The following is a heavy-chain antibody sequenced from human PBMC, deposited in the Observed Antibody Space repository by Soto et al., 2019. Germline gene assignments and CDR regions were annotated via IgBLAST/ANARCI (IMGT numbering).Heavy chain of an antibody. CDR2: IFYSGSF. D-gene: IGHD3-3*01. J-gene: IGHJ4*02. V-gene: IGHV4-31*03. CDR3: ARAPETPSILGVALPYFFDY. CDR1: GGSISSGTSY. Sequence: QVQLQESGPGLEKPSQTLSLTGTVSGGSISSGTSYWTWIRQRPEKGLEWIGYIFYSGSFYYTPSLRGRVMILADTSKNQFTLRLSSVTAADTAVYYCARAPETPSILGVALPYFFDYWGQGALVTVSS.